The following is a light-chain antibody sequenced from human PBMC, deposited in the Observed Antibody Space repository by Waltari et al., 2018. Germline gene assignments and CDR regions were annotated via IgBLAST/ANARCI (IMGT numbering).Light chain of an antibody. V-gene: IGKV3-20*01. Sequence: EIVLTQSPGTLSLSPGERATLPCSASQSVGRSLAWYQQKPGQAPRLLIYGAFIRATGIADRFSGSGSGTDFSLTISRLEPEDFAVYYCQHYVRLPVTFGQGTKVEIK. J-gene: IGKJ1*01. CDR3: QHYVRLPVT. CDR1: QSVGRS. CDR2: GAF.